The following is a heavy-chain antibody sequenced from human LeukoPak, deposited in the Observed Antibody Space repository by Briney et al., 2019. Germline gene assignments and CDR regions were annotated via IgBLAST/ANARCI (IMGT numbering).Heavy chain of an antibody. Sequence: PSETLSLTCAVYGGSFSGYYWSWVRQPPGKGLEWIGGINHGGSTNYNPSLKSRVTISVDTSKNQFSLKLSSVTAADTAVYYCARGLGYYYDSSGYSEYFQHWGQGTLVTVSS. J-gene: IGHJ1*01. D-gene: IGHD3-22*01. CDR1: GGSFSGYY. CDR3: ARGLGYYYDSSGYSEYFQH. V-gene: IGHV4-34*01. CDR2: INHGGST.